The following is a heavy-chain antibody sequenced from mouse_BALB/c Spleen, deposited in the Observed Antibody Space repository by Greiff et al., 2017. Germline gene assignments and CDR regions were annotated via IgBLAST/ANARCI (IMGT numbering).Heavy chain of an antibody. D-gene: IGHD2-4*01. CDR1: GYTFSSYW. CDR3: ARTGLGGPWFAY. J-gene: IGHJ3*01. Sequence: QVQLQQSGAELMKPGASVKISCKATGYTFSSYWIEWVKQRPGHGLEWIGEILPGSGSTNYNEKFKGKATFTADTSSNTAYMQLSSLTSEDSAVYYCARTGLGGPWFAYWGQGTLVTVSA. V-gene: IGHV1-9*01. CDR2: ILPGSGST.